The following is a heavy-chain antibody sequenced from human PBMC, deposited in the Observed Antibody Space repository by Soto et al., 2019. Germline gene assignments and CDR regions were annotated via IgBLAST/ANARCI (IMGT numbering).Heavy chain of an antibody. CDR3: ARHPSDFWFDP. Sequence: QLQLQESGPGLVKPSETLPLTCSVSGGSISSSSYFWGWIRQPPGKGLEWIGSICYSGSTYYNPSLKSRVTVSVDTSKNQFSLKLSSVTAADTAVYYCARHPSDFWFDPWGQGTLVTVSS. J-gene: IGHJ5*02. D-gene: IGHD2-21*02. CDR1: GGSISSSSYF. V-gene: IGHV4-39*01. CDR2: ICYSGST.